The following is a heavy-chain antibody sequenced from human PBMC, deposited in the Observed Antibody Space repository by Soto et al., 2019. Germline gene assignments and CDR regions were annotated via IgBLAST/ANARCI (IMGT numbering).Heavy chain of an antibody. J-gene: IGHJ4*02. CDR2: IYYSGST. D-gene: IGHD3-16*01. V-gene: IGHV4-39*01. CDR3: ARLMGVLDIMPFDY. Sequence: SETLSLTCTVSGGSISSSSYYWGWIRQPPGKGLEWIGSIYYSGSTYYNPSLKSRVTISVDTSKNQFSLKLSSVTAADTAVYYCARLMGVLDIMPFDYWGQGTLVTVSS. CDR1: GGSISSSSYY.